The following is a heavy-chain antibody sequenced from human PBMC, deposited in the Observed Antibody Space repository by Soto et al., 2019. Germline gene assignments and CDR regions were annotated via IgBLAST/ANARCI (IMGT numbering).Heavy chain of an antibody. D-gene: IGHD3-22*01. J-gene: IGHJ4*02. CDR3: ARDHTYYYDSSGSYPYYFDY. CDR1: GGTFSSYA. CDR2: IIPIFGTA. V-gene: IGHV1-69*13. Sequence: ASVKVSCKASGGTFSSYAISWVRQAPGQGLEWMGGIIPIFGTANYAQKFQGRVTITADESTSTAYMELSSLRSEDTAVYYCARDHTYYYDSSGSYPYYFDYWGQGTLVTVSS.